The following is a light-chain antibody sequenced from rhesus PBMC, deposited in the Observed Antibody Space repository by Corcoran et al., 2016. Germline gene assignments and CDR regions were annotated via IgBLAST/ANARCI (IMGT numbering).Light chain of an antibody. CDR1: QGISSY. CDR3: LQHNSYPWT. V-gene: IGKV1-28*03. CDR2: AAS. J-gene: IGKJ1*01. Sequence: DIQMTQSPSSLSASVGDTVTITCRASQGISSYLNWFQQKPGKAPKLLIYAASSLESGVPSRFSGSGAGTDFTLTISSLKPENFAVYYCLQHNSYPWTFGQGTKVEIK.